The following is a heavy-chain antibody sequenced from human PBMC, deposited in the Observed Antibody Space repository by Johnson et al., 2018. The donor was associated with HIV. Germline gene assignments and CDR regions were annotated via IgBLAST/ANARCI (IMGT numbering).Heavy chain of an antibody. J-gene: IGHJ3*02. CDR3: AKERRNYLVFGAFDI. Sequence: VQLVESGGGVVQPGGSLRLSCAASGFTFSSYGMHWVRQAPGKGLEWVAFIRYDGSNKYYADSVKGRFTISIDNSKNTLYLQMNSLRAEDTAVYYCAKERRNYLVFGAFDIWGQGTMVTVSS. CDR2: IRYDGSNK. V-gene: IGHV3-30*02. D-gene: IGHD1-7*01. CDR1: GFTFSSYG.